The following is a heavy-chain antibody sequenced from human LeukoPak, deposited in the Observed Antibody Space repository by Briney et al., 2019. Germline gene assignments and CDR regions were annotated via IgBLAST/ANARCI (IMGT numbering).Heavy chain of an antibody. J-gene: IGHJ3*02. D-gene: IGHD3-22*01. CDR2: IYHSGST. CDR3: ARGTFRVFPYYYDSSGYSAFDI. Sequence: SETLSLTCAVSGGSISSSNWWGWVRQPPGKGLEWIGEIYHSGSTNYNPSLKSRVTISVDTSKNQFSLKLSSVTAADTAVYYCARGTFRVFPYYYDSSGYSAFDIWGQGTMVTVSS. CDR1: GGSISSSNW. V-gene: IGHV4-4*02.